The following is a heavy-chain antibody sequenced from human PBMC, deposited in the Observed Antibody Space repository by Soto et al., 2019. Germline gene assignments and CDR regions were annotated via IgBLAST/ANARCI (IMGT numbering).Heavy chain of an antibody. CDR3: ARDYYGSGSPPLGY. D-gene: IGHD3-10*01. V-gene: IGHV4-59*01. CDR1: GGSISSYY. CDR2: IYYGGST. Sequence: QVQLQESGPGLVKPSETLSLTCTVSGGSISSYYWSWIRQPPGKGLEWIGYIYYGGSTNYNPTLKSRDTISVDTSKNQFSLKLSSVTAADTAVYYCARDYYGSGSPPLGYWGQGTLVTVSS. J-gene: IGHJ4*02.